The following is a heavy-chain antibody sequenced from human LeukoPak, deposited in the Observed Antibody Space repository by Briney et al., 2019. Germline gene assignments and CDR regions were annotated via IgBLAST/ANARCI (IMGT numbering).Heavy chain of an antibody. V-gene: IGHV4-59*01. CDR3: ARAHHSSLPFDY. Sequence: PSETLSLTCTVSGGSISSYYWSWIRQPPGKGLEWIGYIYYSGSTNYNPSLKSRVTISVDTSKNQFSLKLSSVAAADTAVYYCARAHHSSLPFDYWGQGTLVTVSS. CDR2: IYYSGST. J-gene: IGHJ4*02. CDR1: GGSISSYY. D-gene: IGHD6-6*01.